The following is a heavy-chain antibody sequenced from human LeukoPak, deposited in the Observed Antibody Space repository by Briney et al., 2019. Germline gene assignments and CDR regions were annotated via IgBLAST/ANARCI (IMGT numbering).Heavy chain of an antibody. V-gene: IGHV3-7*01. J-gene: IGHJ4*02. D-gene: IGHD2-15*01. Sequence: GGSLRLSCAASGFTFSSYWMSWVRQAPGKGLEWVANIKQDGSEKYYVDSVKGRFTISRDNAKNSLYLQMNSLRAEDTAVYYCARDWGLVVVAATHDYWGQGTLVTVSS. CDR3: ARDWGLVVVAATHDY. CDR1: GFTFSSYW. CDR2: IKQDGSEK.